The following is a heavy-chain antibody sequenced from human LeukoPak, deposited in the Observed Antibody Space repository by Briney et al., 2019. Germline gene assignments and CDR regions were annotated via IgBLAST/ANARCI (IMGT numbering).Heavy chain of an antibody. CDR3: ASTGDYGGSYYYYYGMDV. CDR1: GGSISSYY. J-gene: IGHJ6*02. Sequence: PSETLSLTCTVSGGSISSYYWSWIRQPPGKGLEWIGYIYYSGSTNYNPSLKSRVTISVDTSKNQFSLKLSSVTAADMAVYYCASTGDYGGSYYYYYGMDVWGQGTTVTVSS. V-gene: IGHV4-59*08. CDR2: IYYSGST. D-gene: IGHD4-17*01.